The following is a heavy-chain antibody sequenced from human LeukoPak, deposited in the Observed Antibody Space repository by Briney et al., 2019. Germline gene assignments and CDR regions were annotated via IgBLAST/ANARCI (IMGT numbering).Heavy chain of an antibody. Sequence: SVKVSCKASGGTFSSYAISWVRQAPGQGLEWMGGIIPIFGTANYAQKFQGRVTITADEFTSTAYMELSSLRSEDTAVYYCARDSSNWYRSPDYWGQGTLVTVSS. J-gene: IGHJ4*02. V-gene: IGHV1-69*13. CDR2: IIPIFGTA. D-gene: IGHD6-13*01. CDR3: ARDSSNWYRSPDY. CDR1: GGTFSSYA.